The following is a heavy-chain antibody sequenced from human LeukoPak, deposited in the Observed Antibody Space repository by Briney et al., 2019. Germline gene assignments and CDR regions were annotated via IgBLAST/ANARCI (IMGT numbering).Heavy chain of an antibody. V-gene: IGHV3-7*01. CDR3: ARVFDYYGSGSYYPLYYMDV. J-gene: IGHJ6*03. CDR1: GFTFSSYW. Sequence: PGGSLRLSCTASGFTFSSYWMSWVRQAPGKGLEWVANIKKDGSEKYSVDSVKGRFTISRDNAKNSLYLQMNSLRAEDTAVYYCARVFDYYGSGSYYPLYYMDVWGKGTTVTISS. D-gene: IGHD3-10*01. CDR2: IKKDGSEK.